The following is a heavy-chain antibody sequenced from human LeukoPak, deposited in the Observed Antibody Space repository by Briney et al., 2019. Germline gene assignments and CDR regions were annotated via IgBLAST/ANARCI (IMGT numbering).Heavy chain of an antibody. CDR3: AKADFWSGGEVDP. CDR2: IYYSGST. J-gene: IGHJ5*02. Sequence: PSQTLSLTCTVSGGSISSGDYYWSWIRQPPGKGLEWIGYIYYSGSTYYNPSLKSRVTISVDTSKNQFSLKLSSVTAADTAVYYCAKADFWSGGEVDPWGQGTLVTVSS. D-gene: IGHD3-3*01. V-gene: IGHV4-30-4*08. CDR1: GGSISSGDYY.